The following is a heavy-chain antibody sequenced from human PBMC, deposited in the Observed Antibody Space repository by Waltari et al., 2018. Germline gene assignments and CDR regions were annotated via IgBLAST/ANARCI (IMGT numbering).Heavy chain of an antibody. V-gene: IGHV1-69*05. CDR2: IIPIFGTA. CDR3: ARETAAGPYYYYYGMDV. CDR1: GGTFSSYA. Sequence: QVQLVQSGAEVKKPGSSVKVSCKASGGTFSSYAISWVRQAPGQGLEWMGGIIPIFGTANYSQKFQGRVTITTDESTSTAYMELSSLISEDTAVYYCARETAAGPYYYYYGMDVWGQGTTVTVSS. D-gene: IGHD6-13*01. J-gene: IGHJ6*02.